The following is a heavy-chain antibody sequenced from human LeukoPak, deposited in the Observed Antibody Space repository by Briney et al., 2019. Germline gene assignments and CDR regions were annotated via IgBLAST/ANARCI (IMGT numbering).Heavy chain of an antibody. CDR1: GASISSSSYY. CDR2: IYYGGST. Sequence: SETLSLTCTVSGASISSSSYYCGWIRQPPGEGLEWIGSIYYGGSTYYNPSLKSRVSISVYTSKSQFSLKVSSVTAADTAVYYCARDAGHQLSRRNYYAMDVWGQGTAVTVSS. J-gene: IGHJ6*02. V-gene: IGHV4-39*07. D-gene: IGHD2-2*01. CDR3: ARDAGHQLSRRNYYAMDV.